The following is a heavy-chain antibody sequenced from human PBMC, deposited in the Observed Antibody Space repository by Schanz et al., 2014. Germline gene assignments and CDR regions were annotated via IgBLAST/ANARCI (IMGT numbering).Heavy chain of an antibody. Sequence: EVQLLESGGGLIQPGGSLRLSCAASGFAFSSFALSWVRQSPGKGLEWVSAISANDYDTYYAPSVKGRFTVSRDNSKNTLYLQMNSLRTEDTAVYFCAKSYDTSGYSGFDYWGQGTLVTVSS. V-gene: IGHV3-23*01. CDR1: GFAFSSFA. CDR2: ISANDYDT. D-gene: IGHD3-22*01. CDR3: AKSYDTSGYSGFDY. J-gene: IGHJ4*02.